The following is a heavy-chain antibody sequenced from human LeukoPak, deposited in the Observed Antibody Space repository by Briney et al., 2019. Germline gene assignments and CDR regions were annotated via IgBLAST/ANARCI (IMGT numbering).Heavy chain of an antibody. D-gene: IGHD6-6*01. CDR3: AKVGAARDYYYYYMDV. V-gene: IGHV3-23*01. CDR2: ISGSGGST. J-gene: IGHJ6*03. Sequence: GGSLRLSCAASGFTFSSYAMSWVRQAPRKGLEWVSAISGSGGSTYYADSVKGRFTISRDNSKNTLYLQMNSLRAEDTAVYYCAKVGAARDYYYYYMDVWGKGTTVTVSS. CDR1: GFTFSSYA.